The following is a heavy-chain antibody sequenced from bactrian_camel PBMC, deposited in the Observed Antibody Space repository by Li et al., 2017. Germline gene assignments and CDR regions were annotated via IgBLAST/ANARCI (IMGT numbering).Heavy chain of an antibody. CDR2: IKSSDGST. CDR3: ATDLFLLVVAGTLYNY. D-gene: IGHD6*01. V-gene: IGHV3S40*01. J-gene: IGHJ4*01. Sequence: VQLVESGGGSVQAGGSLRLPCQASRDSSSSRTYCLGWFRQAPGKGLEWVSGIKSSDGSTYYADSVKGRFTVSRDNAKNTVYLQMNALKSEDTALYYCATDLFLLVVAGTLYNYWGQGTQVTVS. CDR1: RDSSSSRTYC.